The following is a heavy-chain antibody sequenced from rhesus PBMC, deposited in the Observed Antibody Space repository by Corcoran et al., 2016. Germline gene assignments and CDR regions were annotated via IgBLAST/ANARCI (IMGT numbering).Heavy chain of an antibody. D-gene: IGHD3-28*01. V-gene: IGHV4S11*01. J-gene: IGHJ4*01. CDR1: GGLLRGYS. CDR3: ARTTYYYGSGYSYYFDY. Sequence: QVPLQGSGPGMVKPSGALSPTCHFLGGLLRGYSWDWLRQPPRRGAGVVGNIYGSGSTTNYNPSLKSRVTLSVDTSKNQLSLKLSSVTAADTAVYYCARTTYYYGSGYSYYFDYWGQGVLVTVSS. CDR2: IYGSGSTT.